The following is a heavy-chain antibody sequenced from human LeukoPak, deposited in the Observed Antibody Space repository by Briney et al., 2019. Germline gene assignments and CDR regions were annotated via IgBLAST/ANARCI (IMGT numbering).Heavy chain of an antibody. D-gene: IGHD1-26*01. CDR2: NYSGGST. CDR1: RFTVSSNY. CDR3: VVGRYYFDC. J-gene: IGHJ4*02. Sequence: GGSLRLSCAASRFTVSSNYMSWVRQATGKGLEWVSANYSGGSTYYADSVKGRFNMSRDNSKNTLYLRMDSLRAEDTAVYYCVVGRYYFDCWGQGTLVTVSS. V-gene: IGHV3-66*01.